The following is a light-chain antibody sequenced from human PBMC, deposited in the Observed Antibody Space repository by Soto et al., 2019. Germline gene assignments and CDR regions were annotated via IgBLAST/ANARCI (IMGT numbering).Light chain of an antibody. CDR1: ESVSAN. Sequence: IVMTQSPATLSVSPGDRATLSCRASESVSANLAWYQQKPGQAPSLLIIGASTRATGIPARFRGSGSGTEFTLTISSLQSEDFAVYYCQQYNNWPRTFGQGTKVEIX. CDR3: QQYNNWPRT. V-gene: IGKV3-15*01. J-gene: IGKJ1*01. CDR2: GAS.